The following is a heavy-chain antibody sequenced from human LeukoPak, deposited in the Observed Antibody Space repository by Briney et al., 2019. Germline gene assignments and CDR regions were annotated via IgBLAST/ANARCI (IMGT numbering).Heavy chain of an antibody. V-gene: IGHV5-51*01. CDR2: IYPGDSDT. J-gene: IGHJ4*02. D-gene: IGHD3-10*01. CDR3: ARRTYYYGSGSYYIDY. CDR1: GYTFTNYW. Sequence: GESLKISCKASGYTFTNYWIGWVRQMPGKGLEWMGIIYPGDSDTRYSPSFQGQVTISADKSISTAYLQWSSLKASDTAMYYCARRTYYYGSGSYYIDYWGQGTLVTVSS.